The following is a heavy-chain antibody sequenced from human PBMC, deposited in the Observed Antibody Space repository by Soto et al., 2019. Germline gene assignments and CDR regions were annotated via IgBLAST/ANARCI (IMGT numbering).Heavy chain of an antibody. CDR2: IYWDEDK. CDR1: GFSLTSSGVG. J-gene: IGHJ4*02. Sequence: HITLKESGPSLVKPTQTLTLTCTFSGFSLTSSGVGVGWIRQPPGKALEWVTLIYWDEDKRYSPSLKSRLTITKETSKNQVVLTMTNMDPVETATYYCAHINIYGDYVHNWGQGSLVTVSS. D-gene: IGHD4-17*01. V-gene: IGHV2-5*02. CDR3: AHINIYGDYVHN.